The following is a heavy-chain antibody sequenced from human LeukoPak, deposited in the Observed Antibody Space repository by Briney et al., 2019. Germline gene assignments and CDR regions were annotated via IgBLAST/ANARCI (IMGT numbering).Heavy chain of an antibody. Sequence: GGSLRLSCAASGFTFDDYDMSWVRQTPGKGLQWVSTITGSGGSIFNADSVKGRFTISRDNSKNTVYLQMNSLRGEDTAVYYCAKDLYTVTTFTLDSWGQGTLVTVSS. V-gene: IGHV3-23*01. D-gene: IGHD4-11*01. CDR2: ITGSGGSI. CDR1: GFTFDDYD. CDR3: AKDLYTVTTFTLDS. J-gene: IGHJ4*02.